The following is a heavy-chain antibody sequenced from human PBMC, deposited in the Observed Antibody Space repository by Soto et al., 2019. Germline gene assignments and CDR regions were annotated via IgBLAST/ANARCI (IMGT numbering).Heavy chain of an antibody. CDR1: GGTFSSYA. Sequence: VASVKVSCKASGGTFSSYAISWVRQAPGQGLEWMGGIIPIFGTANYAQKFQGRVTITADESTSTAYMELSSLRSEDTAVYYCARGQGAYYDSSGYSRNDYWGQGTLVTVSS. CDR2: IIPIFGTA. D-gene: IGHD3-22*01. J-gene: IGHJ4*02. CDR3: ARGQGAYYDSSGYSRNDY. V-gene: IGHV1-69*13.